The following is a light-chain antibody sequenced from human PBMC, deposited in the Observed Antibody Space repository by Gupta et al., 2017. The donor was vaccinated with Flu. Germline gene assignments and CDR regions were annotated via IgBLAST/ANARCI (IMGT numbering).Light chain of an antibody. Sequence: IVLTQSPGTLSLSPGERATLSCRASQSVSSSSLAWYQQKPGQAPRLLIYAASSGATGIPDRFSGSGSGTDFTLTISRLEPEDFAVYYCQHYGSSIFTFGPGTKVEIK. J-gene: IGKJ3*01. CDR1: QSVSSSS. CDR3: QHYGSSIFT. V-gene: IGKV3-20*01. CDR2: AAS.